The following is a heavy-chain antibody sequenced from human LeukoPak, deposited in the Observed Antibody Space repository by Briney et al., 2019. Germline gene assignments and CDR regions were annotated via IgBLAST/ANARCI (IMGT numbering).Heavy chain of an antibody. CDR3: ARDAAGAVGAFDI. Sequence: PGGSLRLSCAASGFTFSSYAMHWVRQAPGKGLEWVAVISYDGSNKYYADSVKGRFTISRDNSKNTLYLQMNSLRAEDTAVYYCARDAAGAVGAFDIWGQGTMVTVSS. D-gene: IGHD3-10*01. CDR1: GFTFSSYA. J-gene: IGHJ3*02. CDR2: ISYDGSNK. V-gene: IGHV3-30-3*01.